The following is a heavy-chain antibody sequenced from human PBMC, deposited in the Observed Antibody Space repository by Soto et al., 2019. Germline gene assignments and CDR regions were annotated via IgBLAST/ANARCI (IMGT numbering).Heavy chain of an antibody. V-gene: IGHV4-59*01. CDR3: ARGGSGWLPYFDY. J-gene: IGHJ4*02. CDR1: GGSISSYY. D-gene: IGHD6-19*01. CDR2: IYYSGST. Sequence: SETLSLTCTVSGGSISSYYWSWIRQPPGKGLEWIGYIYYSGSTNYNPSLKSRVTISVDTSKNQFSLKLSSVTAADTAVYYCARGGSGWLPYFDYWGQGTLVTVSS.